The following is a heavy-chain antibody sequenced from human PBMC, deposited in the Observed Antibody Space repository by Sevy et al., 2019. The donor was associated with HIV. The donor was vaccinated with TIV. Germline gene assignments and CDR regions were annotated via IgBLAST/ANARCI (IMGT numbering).Heavy chain of an antibody. V-gene: IGHV4-31*03. CDR1: GGSISSGGYY. Sequence: SETLSLTCTVSGGSISSGGYYWSWIRQHPGKGLEWIGYIYYSGSTYYNPSLKSRVTISVDTSKNQFSLKLSSVTAADTAVYYCATASRFWSGYSPYYYYGMDVWGQGTMVTVSS. D-gene: IGHD3-3*01. CDR2: IYYSGST. J-gene: IGHJ6*02. CDR3: ATASRFWSGYSPYYYYGMDV.